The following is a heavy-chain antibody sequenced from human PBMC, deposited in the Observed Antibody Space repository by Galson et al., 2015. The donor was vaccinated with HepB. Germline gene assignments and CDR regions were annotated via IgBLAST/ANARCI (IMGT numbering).Heavy chain of an antibody. CDR1: GGTFSSYT. J-gene: IGHJ6*02. D-gene: IGHD3-3*01. Sequence: SVKVSCKASGGTFSSYTISWVRQAPGQGLEWMGRIIPILGIANYAQKFQGRVTITEDESTSTGYMELSSLRSEHTAVYNCASATESISQSSGYYTWYYYYCIGVWGQGAPLAVSS. CDR3: ASATESISQSSGYYTWYYYYCIGV. V-gene: IGHV1-69*02. CDR2: IIPILGIA.